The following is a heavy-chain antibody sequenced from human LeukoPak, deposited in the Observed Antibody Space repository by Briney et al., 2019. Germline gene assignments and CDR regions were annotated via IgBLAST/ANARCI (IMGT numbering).Heavy chain of an antibody. V-gene: IGHV3-48*03. J-gene: IGHJ3*02. CDR2: ISSSGSTT. Sequence: SLRLSCAASGFTFSRYEMNWVRQAPGTGLEWVSYISSSGSTTYYADSVKGRFTISRDDAKNPLYLQVNSLRAEDTAVYYCARWGDPKYSINAFDIWGQGTMVTVS. D-gene: IGHD5-18*01. CDR1: GFTFSRYE. CDR3: ARWGDPKYSINAFDI.